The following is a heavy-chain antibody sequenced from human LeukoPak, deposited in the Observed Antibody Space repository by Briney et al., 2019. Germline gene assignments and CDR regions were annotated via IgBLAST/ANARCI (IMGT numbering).Heavy chain of an antibody. CDR2: IYSTGGK. D-gene: IGHD6-19*01. V-gene: IGHV3-66*01. CDR3: ARGSAGWFAFDY. J-gene: IGHJ4*02. CDR1: QFSVSTNY. Sequence: GGSLRLSCAASQFSVSTNYMSWVRQAPGKGLEWVSIIYSTGGKYYADSVRGRFTISRDNSKHTLFLQMNSLRAEDTALYYCARGSAGWFAFDYWGQGILVTVSS.